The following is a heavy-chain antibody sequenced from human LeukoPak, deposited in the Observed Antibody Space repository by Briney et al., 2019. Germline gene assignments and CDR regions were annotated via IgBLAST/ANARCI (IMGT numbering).Heavy chain of an antibody. D-gene: IGHD6-19*01. Sequence: ASVKVSCRASGYTFTSYYMHWVRQAPGQGLEWMGLINPSGGSTSYAQKFQGRVTMTRDMSTSIVYMELSSLRSDDTAVYYCARDASIAVAVSDAFDIWGQGTMVTVSS. J-gene: IGHJ3*02. CDR1: GYTFTSYY. V-gene: IGHV1-46*01. CDR2: INPSGGST. CDR3: ARDASIAVAVSDAFDI.